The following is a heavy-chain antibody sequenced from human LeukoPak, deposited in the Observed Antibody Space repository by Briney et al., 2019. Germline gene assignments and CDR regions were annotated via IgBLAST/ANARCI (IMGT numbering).Heavy chain of an antibody. J-gene: IGHJ6*03. D-gene: IGHD3-10*01. CDR3: AKDHNQAGSPLHYYYYYYMDV. Sequence: PGGFLRLSCAAPGFTFSSYTINWVRQAPGKGLEWVSAISGDSRYIYYADSVKGRFTISRDNAKNSLYLQMNNLRAEDTAVYYCAKDHNQAGSPLHYYYYYYMDVWGKGTTVTVSS. CDR1: GFTFSSYT. CDR2: ISGDSRYI. V-gene: IGHV3-21*01.